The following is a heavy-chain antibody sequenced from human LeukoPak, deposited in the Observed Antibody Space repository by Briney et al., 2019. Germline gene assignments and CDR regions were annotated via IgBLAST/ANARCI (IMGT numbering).Heavy chain of an antibody. V-gene: IGHV4-30-4*08. Sequence: SETLSLTCTVSGGSISSGDYYWSWIRQPPGKGLEWIGYIYYSGSTYYNPSLKGRVTISVDTSKNQFSLKLSSVTAADTAVYYCARLGGATVTTHNFDYWGQGTLVTVSS. CDR1: GGSISSGDYY. CDR3: ARLGGATVTTHNFDY. CDR2: IYYSGST. J-gene: IGHJ4*02. D-gene: IGHD4-17*01.